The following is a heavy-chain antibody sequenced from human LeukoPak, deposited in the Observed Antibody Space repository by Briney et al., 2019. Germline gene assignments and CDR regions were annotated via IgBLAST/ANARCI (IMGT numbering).Heavy chain of an antibody. CDR3: ARDGRGYSSSITDY. V-gene: IGHV3-48*03. CDR1: GFTFSSYE. Sequence: GGSLRLSCAASGFTFSSYEMNWVRQAPGKGLEWVSYISSSGSTIYYADSVKGRFTISRDNAKNSLYLQMNSLRAEDTAVYYCARDGRGYSSSITDYWGQGTLVTVSS. D-gene: IGHD6-13*01. CDR2: ISSSGSTI. J-gene: IGHJ4*02.